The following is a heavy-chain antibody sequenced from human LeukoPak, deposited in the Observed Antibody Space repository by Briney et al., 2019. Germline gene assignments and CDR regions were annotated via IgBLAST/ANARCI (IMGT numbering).Heavy chain of an antibody. J-gene: IGHJ3*02. D-gene: IGHD3-22*01. Sequence: PSETLSLTCAVYGGSFSGYYWSWIRQPPGKGLEWIGYIYYSGSTYYNPSLKSRVTISVDTSKNQFSLKLSSVTAADTAVYYCARPYYYDSSGYYADAFDIWGQGTMVTVSS. V-gene: IGHV4-59*08. CDR2: IYYSGST. CDR1: GGSFSGYY. CDR3: ARPYYYDSSGYYADAFDI.